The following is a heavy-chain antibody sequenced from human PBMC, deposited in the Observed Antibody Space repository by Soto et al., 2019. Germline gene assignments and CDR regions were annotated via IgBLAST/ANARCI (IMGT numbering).Heavy chain of an antibody. CDR3: APRLTIVGIVKLGTWFDP. V-gene: IGHV3-23*01. Sequence: GGPLRLSCTASGLTFSTFAMSWVRHSPGKGLAWVSTISGNAGATFYADSVTGRFTISRDNSKKTPYLQMYGLRAEETPVYYCAPRLTIVGIVKLGTWFDPWGQGTLVTVSS. J-gene: IGHJ5*02. D-gene: IGHD3-3*01. CDR2: ISGNAGAT. CDR1: GLTFSTFA.